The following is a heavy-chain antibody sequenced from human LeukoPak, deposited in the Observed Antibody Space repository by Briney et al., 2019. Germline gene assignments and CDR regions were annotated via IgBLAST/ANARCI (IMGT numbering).Heavy chain of an antibody. Sequence: SSETLSLTCAVYGGSFSGYYWSWIRQPPGKGLEWIGEINHSGSTNYNPSLKSRVTISVDTSKNQFSLKLSSVTAADTAVYYCARSFVDSSGYYDDYWGQGTLVTVSS. J-gene: IGHJ4*02. V-gene: IGHV4-34*01. D-gene: IGHD3-22*01. CDR1: GGSFSGYY. CDR3: ARSFVDSSGYYDDY. CDR2: INHSGST.